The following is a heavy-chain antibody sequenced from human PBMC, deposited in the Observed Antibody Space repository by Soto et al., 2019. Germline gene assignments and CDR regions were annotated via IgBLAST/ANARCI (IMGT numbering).Heavy chain of an antibody. CDR1: GFTFSSYA. CDR2: ISGSGGST. D-gene: IGHD2-15*01. CDR3: AKDVRSALGYCSGGSCYSSY. V-gene: IGHV3-23*01. J-gene: IGHJ4*02. Sequence: GGSLRLSCAASGFTFSSYAMSWVRQAPGKGLEWVSAISGSGGSTYYADSVKGQFTISRDNSKNTLYLQMNSLRAEDTAVYYCAKDVRSALGYCSGGSCYSSYWGQGTLVTVSS.